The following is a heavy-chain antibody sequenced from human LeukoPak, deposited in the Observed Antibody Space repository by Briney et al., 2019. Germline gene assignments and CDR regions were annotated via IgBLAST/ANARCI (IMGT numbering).Heavy chain of an antibody. CDR3: ARSRRPYSNYLFDY. Sequence: TGGSLRLSCAASGFTFSSYSMNWVRQAPGKGLEWVSSISSSSSYIYYVDSVKGRFTISRDNAKNSLYLQMNSLRAEDTAVYYCARSRRPYSNYLFDYWGQGTLVTVSS. CDR1: GFTFSSYS. D-gene: IGHD4-4*01. CDR2: ISSSSSYI. J-gene: IGHJ4*02. V-gene: IGHV3-21*01.